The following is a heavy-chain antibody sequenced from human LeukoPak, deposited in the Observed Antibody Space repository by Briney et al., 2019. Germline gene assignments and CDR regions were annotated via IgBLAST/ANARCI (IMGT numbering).Heavy chain of an antibody. Sequence: GRSLRLSCAASGFTFDDYAMHWVRQAPGKGLEWVSGISWNSGSIGYADSVKGRFTISRDNAKNSLYLQMNSLRAEDTALYYCAKGGGSYYRSGGTDWFDPWGQGTLVTVSS. CDR2: ISWNSGSI. CDR1: GFTFDDYA. D-gene: IGHD1-26*01. J-gene: IGHJ5*02. V-gene: IGHV3-9*01. CDR3: AKGGGSYYRSGGTDWFDP.